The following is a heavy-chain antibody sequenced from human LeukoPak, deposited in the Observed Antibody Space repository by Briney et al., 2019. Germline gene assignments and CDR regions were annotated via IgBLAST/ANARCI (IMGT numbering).Heavy chain of an antibody. CDR1: GFTFSSYA. CDR2: ISSNGGST. V-gene: IGHV3-64*01. CDR3: ARPLRGYSYGSYGY. D-gene: IGHD5-18*01. J-gene: IGHJ4*02. Sequence: GGSLRLSCAASGFTFSSYAMHWVRQAPGKGLGYVSAISSNGGSTYYANSVKGRFTISRDNSKNTLYLQMGSLRAEDMAVYYCARPLRGYSYGSYGYWGQGTLVTVSS.